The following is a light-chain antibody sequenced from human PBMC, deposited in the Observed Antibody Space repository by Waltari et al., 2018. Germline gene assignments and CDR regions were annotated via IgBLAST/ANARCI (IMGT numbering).Light chain of an antibody. CDR3: SSSAGTNNKHVV. Sequence: QSALTQPPSASGSPGQSVTISCTGTSPDGVDYEYVSWSQQHPGKAPKLMIYEVTRRPSGVPDRFSGSKSGNTASLTVSGLLADDEADYYCSSSAGTNNKHVVFGGGTKLTVL. J-gene: IGLJ3*02. CDR2: EVT. CDR1: SPDGVDYEY. V-gene: IGLV2-8*01.